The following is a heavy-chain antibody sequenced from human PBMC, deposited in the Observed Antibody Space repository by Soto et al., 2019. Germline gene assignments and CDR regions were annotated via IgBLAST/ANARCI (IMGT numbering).Heavy chain of an antibody. Sequence: SVKVSCKASGGTFSSYAISWVRQAPGQGLEWMGGIIPIFGTANYAQKFQGRVTITADESTSTAYMELSSLRSEDTAVYYCARGARPIAESEDNYTPFDFWGQGTLVTVSS. J-gene: IGHJ4*02. CDR1: GGTFSSYA. CDR2: IIPIFGTA. D-gene: IGHD2-21*01. V-gene: IGHV1-69*13. CDR3: ARGARPIAESEDNYTPFDF.